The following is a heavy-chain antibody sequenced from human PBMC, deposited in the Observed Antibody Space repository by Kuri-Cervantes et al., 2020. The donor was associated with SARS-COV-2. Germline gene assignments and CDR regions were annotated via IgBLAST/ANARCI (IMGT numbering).Heavy chain of an antibody. CDR1: GYTLNTFG. Sequence: ASVKVSCKASGYTLNTFGITWVRQAPGQGLEWMGRGSAYSDDTSSAEKFKGRVTMSQDTSTNTAYMEITDLRSDATAIYFCARVSSMYLPTYYFDFWGQGSLVTVSS. J-gene: IGHJ4*02. CDR3: ARVSSMYLPTYYFDF. CDR2: GSAYSDDT. D-gene: IGHD2-8*01. V-gene: IGHV1-18*01.